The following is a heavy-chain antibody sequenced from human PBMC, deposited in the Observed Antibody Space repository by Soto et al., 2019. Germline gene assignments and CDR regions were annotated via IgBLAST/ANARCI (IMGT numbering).Heavy chain of an antibody. J-gene: IGHJ6*02. CDR3: ARDRIPTGRYV. V-gene: IGHV3-74*03. Sequence: PGGSLRLSCGVSGFDFNNYWMHWVRQDPGKGLVWVSRINGDGSDTKYADSVKGRFTISRDNAKKTVYLQMNSLRAEDTAVYYCARDRIPTGRYVWGQGTTVTVSS. CDR1: GFDFNNYW. CDR2: INGDGSDT.